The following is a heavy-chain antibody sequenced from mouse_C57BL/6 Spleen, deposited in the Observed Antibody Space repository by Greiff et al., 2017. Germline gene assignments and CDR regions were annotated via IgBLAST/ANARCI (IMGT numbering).Heavy chain of an antibody. J-gene: IGHJ2*01. CDR1: GYTFTSYT. CDR2: INPSSGYT. Sequence: QVQLQQSGAELARPGASVKMSCKASGYTFTSYTMHWVKQRPGQGLEWIGYINPSSGYTKYNQKFKDKATLTADKSSSTAYMQLSSLTSEDSAVYYCARDDYDDDFDYWGQGTTLTVSS. CDR3: ARDDYDDDFDY. V-gene: IGHV1-4*01. D-gene: IGHD2-4*01.